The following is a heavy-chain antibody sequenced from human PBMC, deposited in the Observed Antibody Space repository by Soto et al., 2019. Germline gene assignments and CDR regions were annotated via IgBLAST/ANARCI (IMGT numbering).Heavy chain of an antibody. CDR2: INPSGGST. Sequence: SVKVSCKASGYTFTSYYMHWVRQAPGQGLEWMGIINPSGGSTSYAQKFQGRVTMTRDTSTSTVYMELSSLRSEDTAVYYCAREGGYYGPHYYYGMDVWGQGTTVTVSS. V-gene: IGHV1-46*01. D-gene: IGHD3-10*01. CDR1: GYTFTSYY. CDR3: AREGGYYGPHYYYGMDV. J-gene: IGHJ6*02.